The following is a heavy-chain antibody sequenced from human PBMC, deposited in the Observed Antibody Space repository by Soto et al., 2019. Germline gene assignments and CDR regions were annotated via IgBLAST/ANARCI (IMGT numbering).Heavy chain of an antibody. V-gene: IGHV3-30*18. CDR2: ISSDGSSK. CDR3: AKSWNLDFSSTWYAPDY. J-gene: IGHJ4*02. CDR1: GFIFNNYG. Sequence: GGSLRLSCEASGFIFNNYGMHWVRQAPGKGLEWLGVISSDGSSKYYADSVRGRLSISRDNPKNTLYLQMDRLRLEDTAVYYCAKSWNLDFSSTWYAPDYWGQGTLVTVSS. D-gene: IGHD6-13*01.